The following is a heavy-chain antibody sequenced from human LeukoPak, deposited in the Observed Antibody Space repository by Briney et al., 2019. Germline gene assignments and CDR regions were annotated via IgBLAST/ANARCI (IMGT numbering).Heavy chain of an antibody. CDR3: ARRYCSGGSCIPGY. D-gene: IGHD2-15*01. V-gene: IGHV1-2*02. CDR2: IQPKSGGT. Sequence: ASVKVSCKASGYTFTDYNVYWVRQAPGQGPEWMGWIQPKSGGTIYAQRLQGRVTMTRDRSISTAYMELSSLRYDDTAVYYCARRYCSGGSCIPGYWGQGTLVTVSS. CDR1: GYTFTDYN. J-gene: IGHJ4*02.